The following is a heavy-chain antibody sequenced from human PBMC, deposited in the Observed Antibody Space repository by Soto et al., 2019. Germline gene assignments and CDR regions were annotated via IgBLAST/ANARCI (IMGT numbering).Heavy chain of an antibody. CDR3: ARGIKYGDYSRWFDT. V-gene: IGHV1-8*01. D-gene: IGHD4-17*01. J-gene: IGHJ5*02. CDR1: GYIFTSYD. Sequence: QVQLVQSGAEVKKPGASVKVSCKAAGYIFTSYDINWVRQATGHGLEYMGWMNPNSGNTGYVEKFQGRVTMTRDTSISTAYMELSSLRSEDTAVYYCARGIKYGDYSRWFDTWGQGTLVTVSS. CDR2: MNPNSGNT.